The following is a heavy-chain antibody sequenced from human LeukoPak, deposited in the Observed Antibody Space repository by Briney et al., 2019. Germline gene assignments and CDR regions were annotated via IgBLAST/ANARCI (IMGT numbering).Heavy chain of an antibody. J-gene: IGHJ4*02. CDR1: GYSFTSYW. Sequence: GESLKISCKGSGYSFTSYWIGWVRQMPGKGLEWMGVIYPGDSHTRYSPSFPGQVTISADKSISTAFLQWSSLKASDPAMYYCARHLSGSYSGYYFDYWGQGTLVTVSS. D-gene: IGHD1-26*01. CDR3: ARHLSGSYSGYYFDY. V-gene: IGHV5-51*01. CDR2: IYPGDSHT.